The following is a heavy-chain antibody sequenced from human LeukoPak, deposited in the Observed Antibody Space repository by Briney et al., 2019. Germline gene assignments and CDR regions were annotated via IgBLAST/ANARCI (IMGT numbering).Heavy chain of an antibody. J-gene: IGHJ4*02. Sequence: ASVKVSCKASGYTFTGYYMHWVRQAPGQGLEWMGWINPNSGGTNYAQKFQGRVTMTRDTSISTAYMELSRLRSDDTAVYYCARVIGYGSGNYFDYWGQGTLVTVSS. CDR1: GYTFTGYY. V-gene: IGHV1-2*02. D-gene: IGHD3-10*01. CDR3: ARVIGYGSGNYFDY. CDR2: INPNSGGT.